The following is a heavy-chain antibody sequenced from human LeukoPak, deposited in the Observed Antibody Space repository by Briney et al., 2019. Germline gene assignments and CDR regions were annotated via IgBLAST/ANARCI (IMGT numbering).Heavy chain of an antibody. J-gene: IGHJ4*02. Sequence: SVKVSCKASGGTFSSYAISWVRQAPGQGLEWMGGIIPIFGTANYAQKFQGRVTITADESTSTAYMELSSLRSEDTAVYYCAREKVGRWLQLHGYFDYWAQGTLVTVSS. CDR2: IIPIFGTA. CDR3: AREKVGRWLQLHGYFDY. D-gene: IGHD5-24*01. CDR1: GGTFSSYA. V-gene: IGHV1-69*13.